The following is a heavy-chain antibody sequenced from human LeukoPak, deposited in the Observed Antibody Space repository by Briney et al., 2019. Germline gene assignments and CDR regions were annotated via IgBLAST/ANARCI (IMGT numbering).Heavy chain of an antibody. CDR3: ARDRDGYVRYYFDY. D-gene: IGHD5-24*01. J-gene: IGHJ4*02. CDR2: IIPILGIA. CDR1: GGTFSSYA. V-gene: IGHV1-69*04. Sequence: SVKVSCKASGGTFSSYAISWVRQAPGQGLEWMGRIIPILGIANYAQKFQGRVTITADKSTSTAYMELSSLRSEDTAVYYCARDRDGYVRYYFDYWGQGTLVTVSS.